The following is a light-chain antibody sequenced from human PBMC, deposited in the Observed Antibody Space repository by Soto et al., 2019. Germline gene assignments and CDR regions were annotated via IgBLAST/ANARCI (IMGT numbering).Light chain of an antibody. J-gene: IGKJ4*01. CDR2: DAS. CDR3: HQYENLPLT. CDR1: QGISTY. Sequence: VIWMTQSPALLSASTGDRVTISCRMSQGISTYLAWYQQKPGKAPKLLVYDASTLEVGVPARFSGSGSGTHFTFTIASLQPEDFATYFCHQYENLPLTFGGGTKV. V-gene: IGKV1D-8*03.